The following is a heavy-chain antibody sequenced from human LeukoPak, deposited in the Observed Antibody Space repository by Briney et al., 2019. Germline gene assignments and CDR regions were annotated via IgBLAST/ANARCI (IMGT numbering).Heavy chain of an antibody. CDR2: ISTYNDKT. CDR3: ATSYSRYSSGYYYLLDY. Sequence: ASVKVSCKASGYTFNDYGVSWVRQAPGQGLEWMGWISTYNDKTNYAQKFQGRGTLTTDTSTSTVYMELRSLTSDDTAVYYCATSYSRYSSGYYYLLDYWGQGTLVTVSS. V-gene: IGHV1-18*01. D-gene: IGHD3-22*01. CDR1: GYTFNDYG. J-gene: IGHJ4*02.